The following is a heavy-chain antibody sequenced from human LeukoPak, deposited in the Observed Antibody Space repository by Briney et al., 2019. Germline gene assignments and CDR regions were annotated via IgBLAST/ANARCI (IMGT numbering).Heavy chain of an antibody. V-gene: IGHV3-48*01. D-gene: IGHD6-19*01. CDR1: GFTLSSYS. CDR3: ARDVEQWLVRVYYFDY. CDR2: ISSGGTTI. Sequence: GGSLRLSCATSGFTLSSYSMNWVRQAPGKGLEWVSYISSGGTTIYYADSVRGRFTISRDNAKNSLYLQMNSLRAEDTAVYYCARDVEQWLVRVYYFDYWGQGTLVTVSS. J-gene: IGHJ4*02.